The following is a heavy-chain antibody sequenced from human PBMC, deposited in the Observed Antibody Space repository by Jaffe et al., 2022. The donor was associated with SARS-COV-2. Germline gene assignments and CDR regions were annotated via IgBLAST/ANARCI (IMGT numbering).Heavy chain of an antibody. Sequence: EVQLVESGGGLVQPGGSLRLSCAASGFTFSSYWMSWVRQAPGKGLEWVANIKQDGSEKYYVDSMKGRFTISRDNAKNSLYLQMNSLRAEDTAVYYCARHPGGSWFDPWGQGTLVTVSS. J-gene: IGHJ5*02. D-gene: IGHD3-10*01. V-gene: IGHV3-7*01. CDR1: GFTFSSYW. CDR3: ARHPGGSWFDP. CDR2: IKQDGSEK.